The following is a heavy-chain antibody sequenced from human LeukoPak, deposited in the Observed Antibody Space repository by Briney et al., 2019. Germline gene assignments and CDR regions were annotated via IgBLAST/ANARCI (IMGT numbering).Heavy chain of an antibody. Sequence: PGGSLRLSCAASGFTFSSYAKSWVRQAPGKGLEWVSGISGSGGSTHYADSVKDRFTISRDNSKNTLYLQMNSLRAEDTAVYYCAKETVVVVAATPDAFDIWGQGTMVTVSS. J-gene: IGHJ3*02. CDR1: GFTFSSYA. V-gene: IGHV3-23*01. CDR3: AKETVVVVAATPDAFDI. D-gene: IGHD2-15*01. CDR2: ISGSGGST.